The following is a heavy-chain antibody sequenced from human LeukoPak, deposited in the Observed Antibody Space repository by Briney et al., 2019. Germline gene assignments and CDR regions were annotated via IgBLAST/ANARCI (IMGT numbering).Heavy chain of an antibody. Sequence: ASVRVSCKASGYTFTGYYMHWVRQAPGQGLEWMGWINPNSGGTNYAQKFQGRVTMTRDTSISTAYMELSRLRSDDTAVYYCARDLSSYYYGSGSRYYFDYWGQGTLVTVSS. CDR2: INPNSGGT. J-gene: IGHJ4*02. CDR1: GYTFTGYY. CDR3: ARDLSSYYYGSGSRYYFDY. V-gene: IGHV1-2*02. D-gene: IGHD3-10*01.